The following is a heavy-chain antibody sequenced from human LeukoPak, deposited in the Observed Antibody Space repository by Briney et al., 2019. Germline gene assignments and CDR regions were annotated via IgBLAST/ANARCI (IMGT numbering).Heavy chain of an antibody. CDR1: GYTFTSYA. CDR3: ARVSLPYPGSSGYLDY. D-gene: IGHD3-22*01. J-gene: IGHJ4*02. CDR2: INTNTGNP. Sequence: ASVKVSCKASGYTFTSYAMNWVRQAPGQGLEWRGWINTNTGNPTYAQGFTGRFVFSLDTSVSTAYLQISSLKAEDTAVYYCARVSLPYPGSSGYLDYWGQGTLVTVSS. V-gene: IGHV7-4-1*02.